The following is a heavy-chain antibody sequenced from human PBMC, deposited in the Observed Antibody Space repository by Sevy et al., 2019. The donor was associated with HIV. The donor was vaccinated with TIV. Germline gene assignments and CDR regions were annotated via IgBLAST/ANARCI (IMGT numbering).Heavy chain of an antibody. Sequence: GSLRLSCAASGFTFSSYSMNWVRQAPEKGLEWVSYISSSSSTIYYADSVKGRFTISRDNAKNSLYLQMNSLRDEDTAVYYCAWGYFDWLPFDYWGQGTLVTVSS. CDR1: GFTFSSYS. J-gene: IGHJ4*02. CDR3: AWGYFDWLPFDY. CDR2: ISSSSSTI. D-gene: IGHD3-9*01. V-gene: IGHV3-48*02.